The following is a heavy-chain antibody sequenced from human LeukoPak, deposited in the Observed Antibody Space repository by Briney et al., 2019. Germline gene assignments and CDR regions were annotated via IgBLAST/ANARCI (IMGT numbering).Heavy chain of an antibody. CDR2: IRYDGSNK. D-gene: IGHD3-10*01. J-gene: IGHJ4*02. Sequence: PGGSLRLSCAASGFTFSSYGMHWVRQAPGKGLEWVAFIRYDGSNKYYADSVKGRFTISRDNAKNSLYLQMNSLRAEDTAVYYCARDPGSDEGTCYFDYWGQGTLVTVSS. V-gene: IGHV3-30*02. CDR3: ARDPGSDEGTCYFDY. CDR1: GFTFSSYG.